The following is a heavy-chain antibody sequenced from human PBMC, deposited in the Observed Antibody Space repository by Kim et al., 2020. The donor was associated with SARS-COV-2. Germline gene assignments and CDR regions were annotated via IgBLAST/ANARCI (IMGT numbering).Heavy chain of an antibody. CDR3: ARSSSFENIWGDFAADAQYFDY. Sequence: ASVKVSCKASGYSFTGHAINWVRQAPGQGLEWMGWINTKIGNPTYAQAFTGRFVFSLDTPVTTAYLQISSLRAEDTAVYYCARSSSFENIWGDFAADAQYFDYWGQGTGVTVSS. V-gene: IGHV7-4-1*02. CDR2: INTKIGNP. J-gene: IGHJ4*02. D-gene: IGHD3-16*01. CDR1: GYSFTGHA.